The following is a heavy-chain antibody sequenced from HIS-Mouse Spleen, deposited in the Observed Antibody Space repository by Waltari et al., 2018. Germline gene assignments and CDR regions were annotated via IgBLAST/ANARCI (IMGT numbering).Heavy chain of an antibody. CDR1: GFTFSSYW. V-gene: IGHV3-7*01. Sequence: EVQLVESGGGLVQPGGSLRLSCAASGFTFSSYWMSWVRQAPGKGLEWVANIKQHGREKHYVDSVKGRFTISRDNAKNSLYLQMNSLRAEDTAVYYCARVGGQQLITDAFDIWGQGTMVTVSS. CDR3: ARVGGQQLITDAFDI. J-gene: IGHJ3*02. CDR2: IKQHGREK. D-gene: IGHD6-13*01.